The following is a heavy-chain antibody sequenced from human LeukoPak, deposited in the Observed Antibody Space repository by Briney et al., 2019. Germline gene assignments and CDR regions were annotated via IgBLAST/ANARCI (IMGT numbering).Heavy chain of an antibody. CDR3: AKGHYYGSGIYDY. J-gene: IGHJ4*02. CDR1: GFTFDDYA. CDR2: ISWNSGSM. D-gene: IGHD3-10*01. V-gene: IGHV3-9*01. Sequence: GRSLRLSCAASGFTFDDYAMHWVRQAPGKGLEWVSGISWNSGSMGYADSVKGRFTISRDNAKNSLYLQMNSLRAEDTALYYCAKGHYYGSGIYDYWGQGTLVTVSS.